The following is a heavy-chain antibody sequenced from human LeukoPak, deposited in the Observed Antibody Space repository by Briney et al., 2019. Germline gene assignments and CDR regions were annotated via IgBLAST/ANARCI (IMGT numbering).Heavy chain of an antibody. CDR3: ARLRSYFSPFDY. CDR1: GGSISSYY. V-gene: IGHV4-59*08. D-gene: IGHD3-9*01. J-gene: IGHJ4*02. Sequence: SETLSLTCTVSGGSISSYYWSWIRQPRGKGLEWFGYIYYSGSTNYNPSLKSRVTISVDTSKNQFSLKLSSVTAADTAVYYCARLRSYFSPFDYWGQGTLVTVSS. CDR2: IYYSGST.